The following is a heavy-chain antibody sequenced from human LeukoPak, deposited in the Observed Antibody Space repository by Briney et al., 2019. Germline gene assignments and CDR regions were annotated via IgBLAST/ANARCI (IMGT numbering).Heavy chain of an antibody. J-gene: IGHJ3*02. D-gene: IGHD2-15*01. CDR2: IIPIFGTA. CDR3: ARAGYCSGGSCPLAFDI. Sequence: GASVKVSCKASGGTFISYAISWVRQAPGQGLEWMGGIIPIFGTANYAQKFQGRVTITADDSTSTAYMELSSLRSEDTAVYYCARAGYCSGGSCPLAFDIWGQGTMVTVSS. CDR1: GGTFISYA. V-gene: IGHV1-69*13.